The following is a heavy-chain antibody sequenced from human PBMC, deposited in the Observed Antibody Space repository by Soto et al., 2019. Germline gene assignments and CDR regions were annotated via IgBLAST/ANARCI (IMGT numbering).Heavy chain of an antibody. J-gene: IGHJ4*02. D-gene: IGHD6-19*01. CDR3: AKGGRQWLVTSDFNY. V-gene: IGHV3-30*18. CDR2: VSHDGRNT. CDR1: GFTFSDYA. Sequence: VQLVESGGGVVQPGRSLRLSCAASGFTFSDYAMHWVRQAPGKGLEWVAVVSHDGRNTHYADSVKGRFTISRDSSKNTVSLEMTSVRAEDTGVYYCAKGGRQWLVTSDFNYWGQGALVTVSS.